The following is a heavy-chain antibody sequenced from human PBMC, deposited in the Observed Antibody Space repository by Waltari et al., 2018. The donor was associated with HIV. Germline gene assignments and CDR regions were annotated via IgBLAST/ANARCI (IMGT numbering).Heavy chain of an antibody. D-gene: IGHD4-17*01. CDR1: GFTFSSYG. CDR2: IWYDGSNK. Sequence: QVQLVESGGGVVQPGRSLRPSCAASGFTFSSYGMHWVRQAPGKGLEWVAVIWYDGSNKYYADSVKGRFTISRDNSKNTLYLQMNSLRAEDTAVYYCASSHDYGDYLFDYWGQGTLVTVSS. CDR3: ASSHDYGDYLFDY. V-gene: IGHV3-33*01. J-gene: IGHJ4*02.